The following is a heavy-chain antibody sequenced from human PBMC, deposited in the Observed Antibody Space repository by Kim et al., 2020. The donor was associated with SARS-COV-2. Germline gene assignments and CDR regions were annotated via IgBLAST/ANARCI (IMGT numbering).Heavy chain of an antibody. V-gene: IGHV4-34*01. CDR3: ARGHFWSGRGWFDP. Sequence: NPSLKSRVTISVDTSKNQFSLKLSSVTAADTAVYYCARGHFWSGRGWFDPWGQGTLVTVSS. J-gene: IGHJ5*02. D-gene: IGHD3-3*02.